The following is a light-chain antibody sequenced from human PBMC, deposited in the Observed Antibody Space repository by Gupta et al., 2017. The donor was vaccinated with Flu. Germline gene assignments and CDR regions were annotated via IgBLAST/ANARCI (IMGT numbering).Light chain of an antibody. CDR2: AVP. J-gene: IGLJ3*02. CDR3: ISYAGSSNPWV. CDR1: Y. Sequence: YVSWYQHHPCKPPQLLLSAVPPRPSGVPDRFSGSTSGNTASLTVSGLPAAAEGDYSCISYAGSSNPWVFGGGTKRTAL. V-gene: IGLV2-8*01.